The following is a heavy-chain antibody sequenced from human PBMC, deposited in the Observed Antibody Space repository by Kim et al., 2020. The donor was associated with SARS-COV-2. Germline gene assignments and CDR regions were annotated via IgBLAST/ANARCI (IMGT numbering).Heavy chain of an antibody. D-gene: IGHD3-10*01. Sequence: GGSLRLSCAASGFTFSSYWMHWVRQAPGKGLVWVSRINSDGSSTSYADSVKGRFTISTDNAKNTLYLQMNSLRAEDTAVYYCAREDPPRSGSFYYYYYGMDVWGQGTTVTVSS. J-gene: IGHJ6*02. V-gene: IGHV3-74*01. CDR1: GFTFSSYW. CDR2: INSDGSST. CDR3: AREDPPRSGSFYYYYYGMDV.